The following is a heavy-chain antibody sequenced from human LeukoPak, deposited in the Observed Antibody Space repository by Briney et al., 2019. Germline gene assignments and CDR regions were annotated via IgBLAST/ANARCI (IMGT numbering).Heavy chain of an antibody. Sequence: ASVKVSCKASGYTFTSYYMRWVRQAPGQGLEWMGIITPTGGSTSYAQKFQGRVTMTRDTSTSTVYMELSSLRSEDTAVYYCARADSTFDYWGQGTLVTVSS. CDR2: ITPTGGST. D-gene: IGHD6-13*01. CDR3: ARADSTFDY. J-gene: IGHJ4*02. V-gene: IGHV1-46*01. CDR1: GYTFTSYY.